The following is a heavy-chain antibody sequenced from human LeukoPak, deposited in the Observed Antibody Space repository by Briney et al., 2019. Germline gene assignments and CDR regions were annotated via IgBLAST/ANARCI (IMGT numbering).Heavy chain of an antibody. CDR1: GGSFSDSY. CDR2: INHSGST. Sequence: PSETLSLTCAVYGGSFSDSYWTWIRQPPGKGLEWIGEINHSGSTNYNPSLKSRVTMSFDTSKNQLSLKLRSVTAADTAVYYCARAAPDRVGGDEFDYWGQGTLVTVSS. CDR3: ARAAPDRVGGDEFDY. D-gene: IGHD3-16*01. V-gene: IGHV4-34*01. J-gene: IGHJ4*02.